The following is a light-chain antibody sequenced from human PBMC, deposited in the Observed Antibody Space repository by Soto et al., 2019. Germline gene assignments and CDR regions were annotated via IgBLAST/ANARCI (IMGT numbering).Light chain of an antibody. CDR1: TRDVGGNNF. V-gene: IGLV2-11*01. Sequence: QSVLAQPRSVSGSPGQSVTISCTGTTRDVGGNNFVSWYQHHPGNAPMLLVYDVNERPSGVPDGFSGSKSDNTASLTISGLPAEDEAVYYCSSYTDIYTDVFGTGTKLTVL. J-gene: IGLJ1*01. CDR3: SSYTDIYTDV. CDR2: DVN.